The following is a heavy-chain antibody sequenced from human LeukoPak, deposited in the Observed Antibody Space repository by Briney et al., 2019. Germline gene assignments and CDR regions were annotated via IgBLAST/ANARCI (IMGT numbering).Heavy chain of an antibody. CDR2: LIGSGGGT. CDR1: GFTFSTYA. Sequence: GSLRLSCAASGFTFSTYAMSWARRAPGKGLEWASALIGSGGGTYHADSVKGRFTMSRDNSKNTLYLQMNSLRAEDTAVYYCAKGGPQLYYDSSGYYFLDYWGQGTLVTVSS. D-gene: IGHD3-22*01. V-gene: IGHV3-23*01. CDR3: AKGGPQLYYDSSGYYFLDY. J-gene: IGHJ4*02.